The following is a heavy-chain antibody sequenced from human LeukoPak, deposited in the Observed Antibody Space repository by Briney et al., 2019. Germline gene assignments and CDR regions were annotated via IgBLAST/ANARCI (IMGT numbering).Heavy chain of an antibody. CDR3: ARSEYSKSIWFDP. Sequence: ASVKISCKASGFKFTNFYFHWVRQAPGQGLEWMGIINPSGGTTTYAQKFQGNITMTRDTSTSTVYMETTSLTSEDTAVYYCARSEYSKSIWFDPWGQGTLVTVSS. J-gene: IGHJ5*02. CDR1: GFKFTNFY. D-gene: IGHD6-6*01. V-gene: IGHV1-46*01. CDR2: INPSGGTT.